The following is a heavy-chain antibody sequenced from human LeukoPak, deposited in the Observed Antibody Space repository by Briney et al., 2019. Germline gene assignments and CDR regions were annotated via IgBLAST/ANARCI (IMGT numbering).Heavy chain of an antibody. D-gene: IGHD3-3*01. CDR1: GYTFSGYY. J-gene: IGHJ4*02. CDR2: INPDSGGR. Sequence: VASVTVSCKASGYTFSGYYIHWMRQAPGQGLECMGWINPDSGGRHYAEKFQGRVTMTRDTSISTVYMELSRLTSDDTAVYYCARGGILESVTAAEHFEYWGQGALVTVSS. V-gene: IGHV1-2*02. CDR3: ARGGILESVTAAEHFEY.